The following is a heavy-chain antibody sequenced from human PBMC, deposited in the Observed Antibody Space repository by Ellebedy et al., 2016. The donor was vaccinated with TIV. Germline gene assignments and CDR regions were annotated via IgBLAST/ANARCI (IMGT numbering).Heavy chain of an antibody. CDR2: IIPIFGTA. CDR3: ATLGRDSSSSKPGD. Sequence: SVKVSXXASVGTFSSYAIGWVRQAPGQGLEWMGGIIPIFGTANYAQKFQGRVTITADESTSTAYMELSSLRSEDTAVYYCATLGRDSSSSKPGDWGQGTLVTVSS. CDR1: VGTFSSYA. D-gene: IGHD6-6*01. V-gene: IGHV1-69*13. J-gene: IGHJ4*02.